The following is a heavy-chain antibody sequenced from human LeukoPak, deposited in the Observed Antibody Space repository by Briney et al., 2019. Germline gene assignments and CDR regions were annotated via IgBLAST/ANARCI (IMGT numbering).Heavy chain of an antibody. CDR1: GYTFTSYG. J-gene: IGHJ4*02. CDR2: ISAYNGNT. Sequence: ASVKVSCKASGYTFTSYGISWVRQAPGQGLEGMGWISAYNGNTNYAQKLQGRVTMTTDTSTSTAYMELRSLRSDDTAVYYCARDTAMGSRFDYWGQGTLVTVSS. CDR3: ARDTAMGSRFDY. D-gene: IGHD5-18*01. V-gene: IGHV1-18*01.